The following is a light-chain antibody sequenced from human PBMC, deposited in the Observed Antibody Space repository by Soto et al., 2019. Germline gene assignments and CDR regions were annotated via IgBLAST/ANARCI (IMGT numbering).Light chain of an antibody. J-gene: IGKJ4*01. V-gene: IGKV3-11*01. Sequence: EIALTQSPATLSLSPGERATLSCRGSQSVSSHLAWYQQKPGQAPRLLIYEGSNRATGIPARFSGSGSGTDFNLTISSLEPEDFAVYYCQQRSNWPLTFGGGTKVEV. CDR1: QSVSSH. CDR2: EGS. CDR3: QQRSNWPLT.